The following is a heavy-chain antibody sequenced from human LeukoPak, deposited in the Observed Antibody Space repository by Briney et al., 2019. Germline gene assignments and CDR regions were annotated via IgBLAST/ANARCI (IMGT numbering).Heavy chain of an antibody. V-gene: IGHV3-21*01. CDR2: ISSSNNYM. CDR3: ARDPARKGGTYYYYYYMDV. Sequence: GGSLRLSCAASGFTFSSYTMNWVRQTPGKGLEWVSSISSSNNYMYYADSVRGRFTISRDNAKNSLYLQVNSLRAEDTAVYYCARDPARKGGTYYYYYYMDVWGKGTTVTVSS. CDR1: GFTFSSYT. D-gene: IGHD2/OR15-2a*01. J-gene: IGHJ6*03.